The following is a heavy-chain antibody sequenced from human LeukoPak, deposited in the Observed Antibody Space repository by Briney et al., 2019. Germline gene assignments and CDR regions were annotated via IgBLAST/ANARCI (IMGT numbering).Heavy chain of an antibody. CDR1: GFTFRTYV. D-gene: IGHD3-22*01. CDR3: AKDRKAGPFITMMVVVPDAFDI. Sequence: GGSLRLSCAASGFTFRTYVMSWVRQAPGKGLEWVSTVSVSGSITYYADSVKGRFTISRDNSKNTLYVKMNSLRAEDTAVYYCAKDRKAGPFITMMVVVPDAFDIWGQGTMVSVSS. V-gene: IGHV3-23*01. CDR2: VSVSGSIT. J-gene: IGHJ3*02.